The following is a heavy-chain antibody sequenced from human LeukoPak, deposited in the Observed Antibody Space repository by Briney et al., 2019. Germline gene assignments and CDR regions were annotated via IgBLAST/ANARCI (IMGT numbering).Heavy chain of an antibody. Sequence: SETLFLTCTVSGGSISSSSYYWGWIRQPPGKGLEWIGSIYYSGSTYYNPSLKSRVTISVDTSKNQFSLKLSSVTAADTAVYYCARRNGSGSYYMGYFDYWGQGTLVTVSS. CDR2: IYYSGST. CDR1: GGSISSSSYY. D-gene: IGHD3-10*01. J-gene: IGHJ4*02. V-gene: IGHV4-39*01. CDR3: ARRNGSGSYYMGYFDY.